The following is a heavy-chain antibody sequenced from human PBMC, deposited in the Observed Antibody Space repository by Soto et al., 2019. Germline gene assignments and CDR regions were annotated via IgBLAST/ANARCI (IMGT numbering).Heavy chain of an antibody. CDR2: INSGKGNT. CDR3: ARAGDDCSAANCYVIDY. D-gene: IGHD2-2*01. CDR1: GYTFTRYA. Sequence: QVQLVQSGAEVKKPGASVKVSCKASGYTFTRYAMHWVRQAPGQRLEWMGWINSGKGNTKYSEKFQGSVTITSDTSASTAYMDLSSLRSEDTAMYYCARAGDDCSAANCYVIDYWGQGTLVTVSS. V-gene: IGHV1-3*04. J-gene: IGHJ4*02.